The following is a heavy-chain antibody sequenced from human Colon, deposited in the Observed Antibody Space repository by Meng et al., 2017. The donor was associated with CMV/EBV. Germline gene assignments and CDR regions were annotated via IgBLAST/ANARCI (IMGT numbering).Heavy chain of an antibody. CDR2: IITISGTT. J-gene: IGHJ4*02. CDR3: ARVICGGDCYLDY. CDR1: KGTFTSYP. Sequence: QAHLCRAWAEVKKLGSSVKVSCKASKGTFTSYPISWVRQGPGQGFEWVGGIITISGTTDYAQKFQGRVTITADESTSTAYMKLSNLRSEDTAIYYCARVICGGDCYLDYWGRGTLVTVSS. D-gene: IGHD2-21*02. V-gene: IGHV1-69*12.